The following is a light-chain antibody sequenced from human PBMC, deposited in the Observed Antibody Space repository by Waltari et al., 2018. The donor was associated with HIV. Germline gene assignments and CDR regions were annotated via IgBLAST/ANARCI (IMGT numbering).Light chain of an antibody. Sequence: QAGLTQPPSVSKGLRQTATLTYTGNSNNVGNQGAACLQQHQGHPPKLLSYRNNNRPAGISERLSASRSGNTASLTITGLQPEDEADYYCSAWDVSLSGRVFGGGTRLTVL. V-gene: IGLV10-54*01. CDR3: SAWDVSLSGRV. J-gene: IGLJ3*02. CDR1: SNNVGNQG. CDR2: RNN.